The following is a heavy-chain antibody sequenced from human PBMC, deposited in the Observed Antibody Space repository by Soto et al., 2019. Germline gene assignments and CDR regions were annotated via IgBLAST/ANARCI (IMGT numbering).Heavy chain of an antibody. V-gene: IGHV2-5*01. CDR2: IYWNDDK. J-gene: IGHJ5*02. CDR1: GFSLSTSGVG. Sequence: QITLKESGPTLVKPTQTLTLTCTFSGFSLSTSGVGVGWIRQPPGKALEWLALIYWNDDKRYSPSLKSRLTIAQDTSKHQVVLTMTNMDPVDTATYYCAHTTYDFWSGYYFWFDPWGQGTLVTVSS. CDR3: AHTTYDFWSGYYFWFDP. D-gene: IGHD3-3*01.